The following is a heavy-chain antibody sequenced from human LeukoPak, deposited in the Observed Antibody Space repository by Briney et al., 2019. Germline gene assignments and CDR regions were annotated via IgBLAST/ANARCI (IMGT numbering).Heavy chain of an antibody. CDR3: ARRGTGHGMDV. J-gene: IGHJ6*02. D-gene: IGHD1-1*01. CDR1: GFTFNNYW. V-gene: IGHV3-74*01. Sequence: GGSLRLSCAASGFTFNNYWIHWVRQVPGKGLVWASRINNDGSSASYVDSVKGRFTISRDNAKNTLFLQMNSLRAEDTAVYYCARRGTGHGMDVWGQGTTVIVSS. CDR2: INNDGSSA.